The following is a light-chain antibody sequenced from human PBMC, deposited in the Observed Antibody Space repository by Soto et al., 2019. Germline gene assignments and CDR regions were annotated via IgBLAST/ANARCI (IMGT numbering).Light chain of an antibody. V-gene: IGKV3D-15*01. Sequence: EIVLTQAPGTLSMSPGERATLSCTASRTVDSTYLAWYQQKPGQAPRLLIYDASNRATGIPARFSGSRSGPEFTLTINSLQSEDFAIYYCQPYNNWPLTFGGGTKVDIK. CDR2: DAS. J-gene: IGKJ4*01. CDR1: RTVDSTY. CDR3: QPYNNWPLT.